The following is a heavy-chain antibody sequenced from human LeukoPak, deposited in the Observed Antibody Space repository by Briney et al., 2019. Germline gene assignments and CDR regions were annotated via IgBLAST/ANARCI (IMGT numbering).Heavy chain of an antibody. CDR1: GGSFSGYH. CDR2: INHSGSS. J-gene: IGHJ6*03. Sequence: PSETLSLTCAVYGGSFSGYHWSWIRQPPGKGLEWIGEINHSGSSNYNPSLKSRVTISVDTSKNQFSLKLSSVTAADTAVYYCARLSITIFYPHYMDVWGKGTTVTVSS. CDR3: ARLSITIFYPHYMDV. V-gene: IGHV4-34*01. D-gene: IGHD3-9*01.